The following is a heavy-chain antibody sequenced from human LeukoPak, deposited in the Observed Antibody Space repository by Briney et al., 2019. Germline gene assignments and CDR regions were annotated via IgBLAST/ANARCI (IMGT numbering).Heavy chain of an antibody. J-gene: IGHJ6*02. Sequence: PSGTLSLTCAVSGGSVSSGSYYWSWIRQPPGKGLEWIGYIYYSGSTNYNPSLKSRVTISVDTSKNQFSLKLSSVTAADTAVYYCARASQTYYYYYGMDVWGQGTTVTVSS. CDR2: IYYSGST. CDR1: GGSVSSGSYY. V-gene: IGHV4-61*01. CDR3: ARASQTYYYYYGMDV.